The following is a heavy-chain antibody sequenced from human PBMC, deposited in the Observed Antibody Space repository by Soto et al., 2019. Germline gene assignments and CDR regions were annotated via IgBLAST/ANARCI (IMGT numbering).Heavy chain of an antibody. Sequence: ASVKVSCKASGYTFTTYYMHWVRQAPGQGLEWMGIIDPSGGSTTYAQKFQGRVTMTRDTSTSTAYMELISLRSEDTAVYYCARDRVDCSGGNCWRSVEDTWGQG. V-gene: IGHV1-46*01. J-gene: IGHJ5*02. CDR1: GYTFTTYY. CDR2: IDPSGGST. CDR3: ARDRVDCSGGNCWRSVEDT. D-gene: IGHD2-15*01.